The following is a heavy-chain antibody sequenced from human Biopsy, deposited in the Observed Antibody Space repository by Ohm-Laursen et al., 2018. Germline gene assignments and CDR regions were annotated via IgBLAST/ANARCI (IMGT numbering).Heavy chain of an antibody. Sequence: SDTLSLTCNVSGDSISIYYWSWIRQPPGKGLEWIGNFYYSGSTNYNPSLKSRITMSLDRSKSQVSLRMNSVTAADTAVYYCARARIKTSGVLIPETYHFDSWGQGTLVTVSS. V-gene: IGHV4-59*07. CDR1: GDSISIYY. CDR3: ARARIKTSGVLIPETYHFDS. D-gene: IGHD3-3*01. J-gene: IGHJ4*02. CDR2: FYYSGST.